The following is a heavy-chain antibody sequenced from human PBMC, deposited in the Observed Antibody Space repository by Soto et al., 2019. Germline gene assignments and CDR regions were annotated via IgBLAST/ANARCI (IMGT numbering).Heavy chain of an antibody. V-gene: IGHV4-59*01. CDR1: WGSLIRGN. CDR2: IFYSGST. J-gene: IGHJ4*02. CDR3: ARVLSGSSLFDY. D-gene: IGHD1-26*01. Sequence: WGSLIRGNWSWIRQPPGKGVEWIEYIFYSGSTNYIPSLKSPVTISVDTSRNHFSLNLSSVTAADTAVYYCARVLSGSSLFDYRGQRTLVTVSS.